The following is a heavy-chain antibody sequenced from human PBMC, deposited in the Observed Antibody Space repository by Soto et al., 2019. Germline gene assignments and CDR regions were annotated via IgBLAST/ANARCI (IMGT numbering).Heavy chain of an antibody. V-gene: IGHV5-51*01. CDR1: GYRFSSFW. CDR3: ARFYCLSTTCHYGMDV. CDR2: IYPDDSDT. J-gene: IGHJ6*02. Sequence: GESLKISCKISGYRFSSFWIAWVRQKPGKGLEWMGIIYPDDSDTRYSPSFQGQVTISADKSISTAYLQWSSLKASDTAIYYCARFYCLSTTCHYGMDVWGQGTTVTVSS. D-gene: IGHD2-2*01.